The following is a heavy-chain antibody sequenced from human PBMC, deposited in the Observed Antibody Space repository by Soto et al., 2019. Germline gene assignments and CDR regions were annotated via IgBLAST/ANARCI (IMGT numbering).Heavy chain of an antibody. CDR2: IYYSGST. Sequence: QVQLQESGPGLVKPSETLSLTCTVSGGSISSYYWSWIRQPPGKGLEWIGYIYYSGSTNYNPSLNSRVTISVDTSKNQFSLKLSSVTAADTAVYYCARERSSGSFDYWGQGTLVTVSS. CDR1: GGSISSYY. V-gene: IGHV4-59*01. D-gene: IGHD6-19*01. J-gene: IGHJ4*02. CDR3: ARERSSGSFDY.